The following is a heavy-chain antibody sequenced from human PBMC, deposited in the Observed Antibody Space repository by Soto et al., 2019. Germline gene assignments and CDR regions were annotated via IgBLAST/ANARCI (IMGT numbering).Heavy chain of an antibody. V-gene: IGHV1-18*01. Sequence: QVQLVQSGAEVKKPGASVKVSCKASGYTFTSYGISWVRQAPGQGLEWMVWISAYNGNTNYAQKLQGRVTMTTDTSTSTAYMELRSLRSDDTAVYYCARDIVVVPAAAGTRMDVWGQGTTVTVSS. CDR3: ARDIVVVPAAAGTRMDV. CDR2: ISAYNGNT. J-gene: IGHJ6*02. CDR1: GYTFTSYG. D-gene: IGHD2-2*01.